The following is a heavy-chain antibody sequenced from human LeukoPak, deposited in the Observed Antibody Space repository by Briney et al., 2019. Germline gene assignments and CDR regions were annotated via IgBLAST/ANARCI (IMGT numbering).Heavy chain of an antibody. J-gene: IGHJ4*02. CDR3: ARWDYDYVWGSYRYEFFDY. CDR1: GYSFTSYW. V-gene: IGHV5-51*01. D-gene: IGHD3-16*02. Sequence: GESLKISCKGSGYSFTSYWIGWVRQMPGTGLEWMGIIYPGDSDTRYSPSSQGQVTISADKSISTAYLQWSSLKASDTAMYYCARWDYDYVWGSYRYEFFDYWGQGTLVTVSS. CDR2: IYPGDSDT.